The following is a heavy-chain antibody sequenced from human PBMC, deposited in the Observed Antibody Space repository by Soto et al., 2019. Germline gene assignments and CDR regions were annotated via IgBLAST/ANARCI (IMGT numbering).Heavy chain of an antibody. CDR1: GFTFSSYS. D-gene: IGHD3-16*01. J-gene: IGHJ6*02. CDR3: ARDLKLRGLGYYYYGMDV. Sequence: PGGSLRLSCAASGFTFSSYSMNWVRQAPGKGLEWVSFISSSSSYIYYADSVKGRFTISRDNAKNSLYLQMHSLRVEDTAVYYCARDLKLRGLGYYYYGMDVWGQGTTVTVSS. V-gene: IGHV3-21*01. CDR2: ISSSSSYI.